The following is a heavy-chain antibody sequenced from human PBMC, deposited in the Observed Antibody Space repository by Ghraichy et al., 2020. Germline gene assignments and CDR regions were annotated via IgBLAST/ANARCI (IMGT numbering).Heavy chain of an antibody. Sequence: GGSLRLSCVASGFSFSTYPMSWVRQAPGKGLEWVSGISASGATTYYTDSVRGRFTISRDNSKNMQYLQMNTLRAEDTAVYYCHANSPISQSAAYFDYWGQGTLVTVSS. D-gene: IGHD2-15*01. CDR2: ISASGATT. J-gene: IGHJ4*02. CDR3: HANSPISQSAAYFDY. V-gene: IGHV3-23*01. CDR1: GFSFSTYP.